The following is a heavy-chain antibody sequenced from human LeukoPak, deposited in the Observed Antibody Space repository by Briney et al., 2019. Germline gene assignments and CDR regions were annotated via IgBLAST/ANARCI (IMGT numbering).Heavy chain of an antibody. D-gene: IGHD6-19*01. V-gene: IGHV3-23*01. CDR3: AKGPAGLDY. CDR2: ISGSGDST. CDR1: GFTFSSYA. J-gene: IGHJ4*02. Sequence: GGSLRLSCAASGFTFSSYAMTWVRQAPGKGLEWVSAISGSGDSTYYADSVKGLFTISRDNSKNTLYLQMNSLRAEDTAVYYCAKGPAGLDYWGQGTLVTVSS.